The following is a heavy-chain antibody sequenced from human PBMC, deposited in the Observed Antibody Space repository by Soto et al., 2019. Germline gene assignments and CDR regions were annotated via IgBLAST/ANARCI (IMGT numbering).Heavy chain of an antibody. CDR2: IDHNGVA. CDR3: ARMNRDYYYYGMDV. J-gene: IGHJ6*02. CDR1: GDSISSSKW. Sequence: PSETLSLTCGVSGDSISSSKWWTWVRQTPGNGLEWIGKIDHNGVANYNPSLEGRVTISKDISKNQISLKVTSVTAADSAVYYCARMNRDYYYYGMDVWGHGATVTVSS. V-gene: IGHV4-4*02.